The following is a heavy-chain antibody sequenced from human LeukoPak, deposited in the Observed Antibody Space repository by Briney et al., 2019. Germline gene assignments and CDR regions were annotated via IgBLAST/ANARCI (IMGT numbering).Heavy chain of an antibody. CDR2: ISYDGSDI. CDR1: GFTFSSYG. J-gene: IGHJ6*02. V-gene: IGHV3-30*18. D-gene: IGHD4-17*01. CDR3: AKDRSTVTTGGMDV. Sequence: GRSLRLSCAASGFTFSSYGMHWVRQAPGKGLDWLAVISYDGSDIDCADSVKGRFTISRGNSKNTLYLQMNSLRAEDTAVYYCAKDRSTVTTGGMDVWGQGTTVTVSS.